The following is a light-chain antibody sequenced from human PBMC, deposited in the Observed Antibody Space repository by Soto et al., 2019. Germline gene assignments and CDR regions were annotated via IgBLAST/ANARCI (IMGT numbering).Light chain of an antibody. CDR2: AAS. V-gene: IGKV1-6*01. CDR1: QGIRND. J-gene: IGKJ1*01. CDR3: LQDYKYPRT. Sequence: AIQITQSPSSLSASVGDRVTITCRASQGIRNDLGWYQQKPGKAPKILIYAASILQSGVPSRFSGSGTGTDFTLTISSLQPEDFATYYCLQDYKYPRTFGQGTKVEIK.